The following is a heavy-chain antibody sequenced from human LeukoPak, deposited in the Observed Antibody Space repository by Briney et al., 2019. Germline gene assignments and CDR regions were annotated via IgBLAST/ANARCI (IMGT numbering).Heavy chain of an antibody. V-gene: IGHV3-53*01. CDR1: GFTVSSNY. CDR2: IYSGGST. J-gene: IGHJ6*02. CDR3: ARAVATYYYGMDV. Sequence: PGGSLRLSCAASGFTVSSNYVSWVRQAPGKGLEWVSVIYSGGSTYYADSVKGRFTISRDNSKNTLYLQMNSLRAEDTAVYYCARAVATYYYGMDVWGQGTTVTVSS. D-gene: IGHD2-15*01.